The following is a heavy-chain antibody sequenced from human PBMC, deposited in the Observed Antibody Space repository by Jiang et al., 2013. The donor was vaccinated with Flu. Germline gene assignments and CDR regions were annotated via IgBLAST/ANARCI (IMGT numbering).Heavy chain of an antibody. CDR1: GGSISSYF. CDR3: ARDNSNWPRRFD. J-gene: IGHJ4*01. D-gene: IGHD6-13*01. CDR2: FYYSGTT. V-gene: IGHV4-59*01. Sequence: GSGLVKPSETLSLTCSVSGGSISSYFWSWFRQPPGKGLEWIGYFYYSGTTNYNPSLKSRVTILVDRSKNQFSLKLTPVTAADTAVYFCARDNSNWPRRFD.